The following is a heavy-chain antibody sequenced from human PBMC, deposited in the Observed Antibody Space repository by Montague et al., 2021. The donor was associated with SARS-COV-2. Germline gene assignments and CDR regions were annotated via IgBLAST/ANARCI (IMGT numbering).Heavy chain of an antibody. CDR2: ISYDGSNK. CDR1: GFTFSSYA. Sequence: SLRLSCAASGFTFSSYAMHWVRQAPGKGLEWVAVISYDGSNKYYADSVKGRFTISRDNSKNTLYLQMNSLRAEDTAVYYCARERFLPGYSEMGYWGQGTLVTVSS. J-gene: IGHJ4*02. D-gene: IGHD5-18*01. CDR3: ARERFLPGYSEMGY. V-gene: IGHV3-30*04.